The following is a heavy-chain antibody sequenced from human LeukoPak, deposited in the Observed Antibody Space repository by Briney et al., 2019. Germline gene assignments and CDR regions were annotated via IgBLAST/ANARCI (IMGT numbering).Heavy chain of an antibody. D-gene: IGHD3-22*01. CDR1: GFTFSSYS. V-gene: IGHV3-21*01. J-gene: IGHJ6*03. CDR3: ARADSSGYYLTHYYYYMDV. CDR2: ISSSSSYI. Sequence: GGSLRLSCAASGFTFSSYSMNWLRQAPGKGLEWVSSISSSSSYIYYADSVNGRFTISRDNAKNSLYLQMNSLRAEDTAVYYCARADSSGYYLTHYYYYMDVWGKGTTVTVSS.